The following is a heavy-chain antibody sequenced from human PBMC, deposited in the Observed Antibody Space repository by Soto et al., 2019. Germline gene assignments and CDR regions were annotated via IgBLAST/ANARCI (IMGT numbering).Heavy chain of an antibody. CDR1: GFTFINHA. CDR3: AKVAVVGALLGYFDY. CDR2: IGGSGSVT. J-gene: IGHJ4*02. Sequence: EVQLLESGGGLVQPGGSLRLSCTASGFTFINHAMRWVRQAPGKGLEWVSGIGGSGSVTYYADSVKGRFTSFRDNSKGTVDRQMNSLRPEDTALYYCAKVAVVGALLGYFDYWGQGTLVTVSS. D-gene: IGHD2-15*01. V-gene: IGHV3-23*01.